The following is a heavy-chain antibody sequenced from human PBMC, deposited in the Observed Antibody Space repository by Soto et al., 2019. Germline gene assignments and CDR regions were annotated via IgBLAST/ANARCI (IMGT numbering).Heavy chain of an antibody. D-gene: IGHD6-19*01. V-gene: IGHV3-30*18. Sequence: GGSLRLSCAASGFTFRSYGMHWVRQAPVKGLEWVALISYDGSDEYYTDSVKGRFTISRDNSKNTLYLQLNSLRPEDTAVYYCAKDISVAGSQYYFAYWGQGALVTVSS. J-gene: IGHJ4*02. CDR2: ISYDGSDE. CDR1: GFTFRSYG. CDR3: AKDISVAGSQYYFAY.